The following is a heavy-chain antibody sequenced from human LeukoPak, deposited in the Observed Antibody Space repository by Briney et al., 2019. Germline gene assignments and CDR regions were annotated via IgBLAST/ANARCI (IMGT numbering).Heavy chain of an antibody. CDR3: ARGGGYDYVWGSYRYRDYFDY. CDR1: GGSFSGYY. Sequence: PSETLSLTCAVYGGSFSGYYWSWIRQPPGKGLEWMGEINHSGSTNYNPSLKSRVTISVDTSKNQFSLKLSSVTAADTAVYYCARGGGYDYVWGSYRYRDYFDYWGQGTLVTVSS. V-gene: IGHV4-34*01. CDR2: INHSGST. J-gene: IGHJ4*02. D-gene: IGHD3-16*02.